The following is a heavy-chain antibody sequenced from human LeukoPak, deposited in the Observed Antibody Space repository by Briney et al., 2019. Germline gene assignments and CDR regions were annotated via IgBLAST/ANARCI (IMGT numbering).Heavy chain of an antibody. CDR1: GFTFNTYA. CDR3: ARPERESDSTSWYFDY. J-gene: IGHJ4*02. V-gene: IGHV3-23*01. CDR2: ISGSGGST. D-gene: IGHD6-13*01. Sequence: GGSLRLSCAASGFTFNTYAMTWVRQAPGKGLEWVSTISGSGGSTYYADSVKGRFAISRDNSKNTLYLQMSSLRAEDTAVYYCARPERESDSTSWYFDYWGQGTLVTVSS.